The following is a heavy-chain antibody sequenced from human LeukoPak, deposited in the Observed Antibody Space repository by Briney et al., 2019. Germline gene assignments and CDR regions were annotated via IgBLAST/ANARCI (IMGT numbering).Heavy chain of an antibody. Sequence: SETLSLTCAVYGGSFSGYYWSWIRQPPGKGLEWIGEINHSGSTNYNPSLKSRVTLSVDTSENPFSLKLSSVTAADTAVYYCARDLFYYDSSGYYYVGAFDIWGQGTMVTVSS. V-gene: IGHV4-34*01. D-gene: IGHD3-22*01. CDR1: GGSFSGYY. J-gene: IGHJ3*02. CDR2: INHSGST. CDR3: ARDLFYYDSSGYYYVGAFDI.